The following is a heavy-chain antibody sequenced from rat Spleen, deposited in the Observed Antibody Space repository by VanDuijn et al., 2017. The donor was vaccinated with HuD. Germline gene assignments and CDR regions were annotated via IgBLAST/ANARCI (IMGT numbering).Heavy chain of an antibody. CDR2: ISFDGGSS. CDR1: GFTFSNYD. CDR3: TTDRTGALMDA. D-gene: IGHD5-1*01. Sequence: EVQLVESGGGLVQPGRSLKLSCAASGFTFSNYDMAWVRQAPTKGLEWVAYISFDGGSSYYRESVKGRFTISRDNAKSTLYLQRGSLRSEDTATYFCTTDRTGALMDAWGQGASVTVSS. V-gene: IGHV5-27*01. J-gene: IGHJ4*01.